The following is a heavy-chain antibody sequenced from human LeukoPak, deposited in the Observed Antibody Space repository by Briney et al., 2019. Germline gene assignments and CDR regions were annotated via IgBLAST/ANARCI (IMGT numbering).Heavy chain of an antibody. D-gene: IGHD3-10*01. J-gene: IGHJ6*03. V-gene: IGHV1-18*01. CDR3: ARAGMNNYMDV. CDR2: IAPYNGDP. Sequence: GASVKVSCKASGYSFTDYGITRVRQAPGQGLEWMGWIAPYNGDPVYAQTLQGRVTMTTDTSTSTAYMEVRALRSDDTAVYYCARAGMNNYMDVWGKGTTVTVSS. CDR1: GYSFTDYG.